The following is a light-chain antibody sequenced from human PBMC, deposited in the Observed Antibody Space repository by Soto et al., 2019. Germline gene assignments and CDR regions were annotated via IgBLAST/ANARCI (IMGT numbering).Light chain of an antibody. CDR2: KAS. CDR3: QQYNSYSIT. CDR1: QSISSY. J-gene: IGKJ5*01. V-gene: IGKV1-5*03. Sequence: DIQMTQSPSTLSASVGDRVTITCRASQSISSYLAWYQQKPGKAPKLLIYKASSLESGVPSRFSGSGSGTEFTLTINSLQPDDFATYYCQQYNSYSITFGQGTRLAIK.